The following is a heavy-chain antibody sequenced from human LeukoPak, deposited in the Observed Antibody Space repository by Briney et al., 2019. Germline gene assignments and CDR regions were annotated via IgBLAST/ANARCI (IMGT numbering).Heavy chain of an antibody. J-gene: IGHJ5*02. Sequence: GESLRLSCAASGFTFSTSGMHWVRQAPGKGLQWVAFIRHDGSNKYHADSVKGRFTISRDNPKNTLYLQMNSLRPEDTAVYYCAKGPSGNQFDPWGQGTLDTVSS. CDR1: GFTFSTSG. D-gene: IGHD1-14*01. CDR3: AKGPSGNQFDP. CDR2: IRHDGSNK. V-gene: IGHV3-30*02.